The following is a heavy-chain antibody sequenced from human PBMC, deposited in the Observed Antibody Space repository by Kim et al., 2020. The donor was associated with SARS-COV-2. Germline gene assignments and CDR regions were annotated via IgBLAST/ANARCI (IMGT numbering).Heavy chain of an antibody. CDR3: ARFRAAAGPGWFDP. CDR2: IKQDGSEK. CDR1: GFTFSSYW. D-gene: IGHD6-13*01. J-gene: IGHJ5*02. V-gene: IGHV3-7*01. Sequence: GGSLRLSCAASGFTFSSYWMSWVRQAPGKGLEWVANIKQDGSEKYYVDSVKGRFTISRDNAKNSLYLQMNSLRAEDTAVYYCARFRAAAGPGWFDPWGQGTLVTVSS.